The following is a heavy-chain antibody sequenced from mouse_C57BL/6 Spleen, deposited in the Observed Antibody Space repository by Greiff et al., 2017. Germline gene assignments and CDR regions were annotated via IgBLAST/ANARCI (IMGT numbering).Heavy chain of an antibody. CDR1: GYSITSGYY. D-gene: IGHD6-1*01. CDR3: ARDQGILQPYYYAMDY. V-gene: IGHV3-6*01. J-gene: IGHJ4*01. CDR2: ISYDGSN. Sequence: EVKLMESGPGLVKPSQSLSLTCSVTGYSITSGYYWNLIRQFPGNKLEWMGYISYDGSNNYNPSLKNRISITRDTSKNQFFLKLNSVTTEDTATYYCARDQGILQPYYYAMDYWGQGTSVTVSS.